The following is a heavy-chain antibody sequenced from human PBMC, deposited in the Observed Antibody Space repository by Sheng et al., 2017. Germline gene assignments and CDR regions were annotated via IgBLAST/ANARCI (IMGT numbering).Heavy chain of an antibody. D-gene: IGHD5-12*01. CDR1: GYTFTDNG. V-gene: IGHV1-18*01. Sequence: QVQLVQSGAEVKKPGASVKVSCKPSGYTFTDNGVSWVRQAPGQGLEWMGWISAHRGNTIYAQKLQGRVTMTRDTSTKTAYMEMRSLRPDDTAVYYCARDRLHVLDYWGQGTRVIVS. J-gene: IGHJ4*02. CDR2: ISAHRGNT. CDR3: ARDRLHVLDY.